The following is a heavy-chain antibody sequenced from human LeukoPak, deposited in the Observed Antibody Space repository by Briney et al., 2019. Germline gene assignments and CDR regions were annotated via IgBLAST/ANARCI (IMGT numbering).Heavy chain of an antibody. Sequence: ASETLSLTCAVYGGSFSGYYWSWLRQPPGKGLEWIGEINHSGSTNYNPSLKSRVTISVDTSKNQFSLKLSSVTAADTAVYYCARGHGYYYDSSGYVDYWGQGTLVTVSS. CDR2: INHSGST. CDR1: GGSFSGYY. V-gene: IGHV4-34*01. D-gene: IGHD3-22*01. J-gene: IGHJ4*02. CDR3: ARGHGYYYDSSGYVDY.